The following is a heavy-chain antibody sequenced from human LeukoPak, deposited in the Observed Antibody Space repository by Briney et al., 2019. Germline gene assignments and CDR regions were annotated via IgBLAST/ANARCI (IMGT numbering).Heavy chain of an antibody. Sequence: GGSLRLSCAASGFTFSDYYMSWTRQAPGKGLEWVSYISSSGSTIYYADSVKGRFTISRDNAKNSLYLQMNSLRAEDTAVYYCAREYYYDSSGPYFDYWGQGTLVTVSS. CDR1: GFTFSDYY. D-gene: IGHD3-22*01. CDR2: ISSSGSTI. J-gene: IGHJ4*02. CDR3: AREYYYDSSGPYFDY. V-gene: IGHV3-11*01.